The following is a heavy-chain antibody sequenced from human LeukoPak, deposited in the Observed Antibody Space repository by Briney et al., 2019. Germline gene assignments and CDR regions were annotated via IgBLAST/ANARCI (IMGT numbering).Heavy chain of an antibody. V-gene: IGHV1-2*02. CDR3: ARDSSGWYWTWFDP. D-gene: IGHD6-19*01. CDR1: GYTFPGYY. CDR2: INPNSGGT. Sequence: ASVKVSCKASGYTFPGYYMHWVRQAPGQGLEWMGWINPNSGGTNYAQKFQGRVTMTRDTSISTAYMELSRLRSDDTAVYYCARDSSGWYWTWFDPGAREPWSPSPQ. J-gene: IGHJ5*02.